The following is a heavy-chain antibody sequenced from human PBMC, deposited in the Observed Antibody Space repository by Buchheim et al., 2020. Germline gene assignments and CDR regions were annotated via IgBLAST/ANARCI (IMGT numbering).Heavy chain of an antibody. CDR1: GYNFTSYD. Sequence: QVQLVQSGAEVKKPGASVKVSCKASGYNFTSYDINWVRQDTRQGLEWMGWMNPNSGNTGYAQKFQGRVTMTRNTSISTAYRELRSLRSVYTAFYYCADSLEYSIDWMDVWGQGTT. V-gene: IGHV1-8*01. CDR3: ADSLEYSIDWMDV. D-gene: IGHD6-19*01. CDR2: MNPNSGNT. J-gene: IGHJ6*02.